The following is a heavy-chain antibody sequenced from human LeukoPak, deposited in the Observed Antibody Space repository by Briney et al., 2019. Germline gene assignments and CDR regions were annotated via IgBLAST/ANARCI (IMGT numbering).Heavy chain of an antibody. CDR3: TRDRAGTQSWVEFDL. CDR2: IFGSGGSA. J-gene: IGHJ5*02. Sequence: PGGSLRLSCAASGFTFNSYAMYWVRQAPGKGLKWVSGIFGSGGSAHYADSVMGRFTISRDNSKNTLFLQMNSLRAEDSAVYYCTRDRAGTQSWVEFDLWGQGTLVTVSS. V-gene: IGHV3-23*01. D-gene: IGHD3-10*01. CDR1: GFTFNSYA.